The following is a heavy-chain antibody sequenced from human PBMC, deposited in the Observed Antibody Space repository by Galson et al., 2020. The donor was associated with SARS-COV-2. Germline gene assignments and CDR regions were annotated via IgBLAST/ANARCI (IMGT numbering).Heavy chain of an antibody. J-gene: IGHJ5*02. Sequence: ETSETLSLTCTVSGGSISSSGYYWSWIRQHPGKGLEWIGNIYYSGTTYYNPSLKSRLTISLDTSKNQFSLRLSSVTAADTAVYYCAREGANPDYGEPYWFDPWGQGTLVTVSS. CDR2: IYYSGTT. CDR1: GGSISSSGYY. V-gene: IGHV4-31*03. D-gene: IGHD4-17*01. CDR3: AREGANPDYGEPYWFDP.